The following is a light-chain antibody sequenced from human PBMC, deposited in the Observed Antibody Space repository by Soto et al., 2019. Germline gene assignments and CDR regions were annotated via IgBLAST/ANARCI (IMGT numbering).Light chain of an antibody. J-gene: IGKJ2*01. CDR2: GAS. CDR3: QQANSFPYT. V-gene: IGKV1D-12*01. Sequence: DIQMTQSPSSVSASVGDRVTITCRASQAINSWLAWYQQKPGKAPKLLIYGASSLQSGVPSRFSGSESGTDFTLAISSLQPEDFATYYCQQANSFPYTFCQGTKLEIK. CDR1: QAINSW.